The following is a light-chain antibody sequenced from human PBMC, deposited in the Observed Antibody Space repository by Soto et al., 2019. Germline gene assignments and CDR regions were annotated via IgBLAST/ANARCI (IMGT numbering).Light chain of an antibody. CDR1: SSDVGSYNL. J-gene: IGLJ2*01. V-gene: IGLV2-23*01. CDR2: EGS. CDR3: CSYAGLYVV. Sequence: QSALTQPASVSGSPGQSITISCTGTSSDVGSYNLVSWYQQHPGKAPKLMIYEGSKRPSGVSNRFSGSKSGNTASLTISGLQAEDEADYYCCSYAGLYVVFGGGTKVTVL.